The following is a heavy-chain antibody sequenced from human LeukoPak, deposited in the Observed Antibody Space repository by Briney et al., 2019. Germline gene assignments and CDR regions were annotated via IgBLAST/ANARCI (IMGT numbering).Heavy chain of an antibody. CDR3: ARTSSDGGYSGYDLDY. D-gene: IGHD5-12*01. Sequence: SETLSLTCTVSGGSISSSSYYWGWIRQPPGKGLEWIGSIYYSGSTYYNPSLKSRVTISVDTSKNQFSLQLNSVTPEDTAVYYCARTSSDGGYSGYDLDYWGQGTLVTVSS. V-gene: IGHV4-39*01. CDR1: GGSISSSSYY. J-gene: IGHJ4*02. CDR2: IYYSGST.